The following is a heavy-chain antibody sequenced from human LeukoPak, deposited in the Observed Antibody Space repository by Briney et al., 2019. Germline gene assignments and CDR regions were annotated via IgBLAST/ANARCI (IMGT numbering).Heavy chain of an antibody. CDR3: AKGSEQWELYDY. V-gene: IGHV3-23*01. CDR1: GFTFSSYS. CDR2: IVGNGVT. J-gene: IGHJ4*02. Sequence: GGSLRLSCAASGFTFSSYSMNWVRQAPGKGLEWVSAIVGNGVTFYTDSVKGRFTISRDNAKNTLYLQMNSLRAEDTAVYYCAKGSEQWELYDYWGQGTLVTVSS. D-gene: IGHD1-26*01.